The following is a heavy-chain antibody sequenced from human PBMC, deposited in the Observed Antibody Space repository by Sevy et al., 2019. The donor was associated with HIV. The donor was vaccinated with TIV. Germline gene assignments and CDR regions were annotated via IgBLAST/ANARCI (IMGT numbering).Heavy chain of an antibody. Sequence: GGSLRLSCTASGFTFGDYAMSWFRQAPGKGLEWVGFIRSKAYGGTTEYAASAKGRFTISRDDSKSIAYLQMNSLKTEDTAVYYCTRDFSSGWYRYYFDYWGQGTLVTVSS. J-gene: IGHJ4*02. CDR1: GFTFGDYA. CDR2: IRSKAYGGTT. D-gene: IGHD6-19*01. V-gene: IGHV3-49*03. CDR3: TRDFSSGWYRYYFDY.